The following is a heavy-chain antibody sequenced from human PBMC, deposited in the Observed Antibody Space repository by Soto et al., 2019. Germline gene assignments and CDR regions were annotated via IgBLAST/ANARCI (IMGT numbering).Heavy chain of an antibody. V-gene: IGHV3-30*19. Sequence: QVQLVESGGGVVQPGTSLRLSCVGSGFTFRSYVIHWVRQAPGKGLEWVALTSYDGSNKDYDDSVKGRFNISRDNSRNTVDLQMDSLRLEDTALYYCARWGTTGGLDVWGQGTLVSVSS. D-gene: IGHD3-16*01. CDR1: GFTFRSYV. CDR2: TSYDGSNK. J-gene: IGHJ4*02. CDR3: ARWGTTGGLDV.